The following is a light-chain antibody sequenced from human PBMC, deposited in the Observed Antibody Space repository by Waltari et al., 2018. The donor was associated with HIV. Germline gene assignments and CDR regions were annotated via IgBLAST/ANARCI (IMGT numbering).Light chain of an antibody. CDR2: SNN. J-gene: IGLJ3*02. CDR3: ATWDDSLSGPV. V-gene: IGLV1-47*01. Sequence: QSVLTQPPSASGTPGQRVTISCSGSSSNIGNNDVYWYKQLPGTAPKLLIYSNNQRPSGVPDRFSGSKSDTSASLAIMGLRSEDEADYFCATWDDSLSGPVFGGGTKLTVL. CDR1: SSNIGNND.